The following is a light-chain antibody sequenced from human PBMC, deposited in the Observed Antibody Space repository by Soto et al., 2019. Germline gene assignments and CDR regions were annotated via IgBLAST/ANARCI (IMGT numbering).Light chain of an antibody. Sequence: QSAVTQPPSASGSPGQSVTISCTGTSSDVGGYNYVSWYQQHPGKAPKLMIYEASKRPSGVPDRFSGSKSGNTASLTVSGLQAEDEADYYCRSYARSNPSVFATEPRVTV. J-gene: IGLJ1*01. CDR2: EAS. CDR3: RSYARSNPSV. CDR1: SSDVGGYNY. V-gene: IGLV2-8*01.